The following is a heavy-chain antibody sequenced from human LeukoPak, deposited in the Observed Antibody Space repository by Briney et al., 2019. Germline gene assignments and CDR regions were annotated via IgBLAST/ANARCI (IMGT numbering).Heavy chain of an antibody. Sequence: PGGSLRLSCAASGFTFSSYSMNWVRQAPGKGLEWVSSISSSSSYIYYADSVKGRFTISRDNAKNSLYLQMNSLRAEDTAVYYCARGTVAPAALDAFDIWGQGTMVTVSS. CDR1: GFTFSSYS. CDR3: ARGTVAPAALDAFDI. CDR2: ISSSSSYI. D-gene: IGHD2-2*01. J-gene: IGHJ3*02. V-gene: IGHV3-21*01.